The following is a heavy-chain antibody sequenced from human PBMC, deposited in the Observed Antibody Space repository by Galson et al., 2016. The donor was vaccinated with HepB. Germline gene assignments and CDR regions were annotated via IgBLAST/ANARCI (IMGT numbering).Heavy chain of an antibody. D-gene: IGHD3-10*01. V-gene: IGHV3-23*01. J-gene: IGHJ4*02. CDR1: GFTFSSYA. CDR3: AKNQLLWFGEFSSHY. Sequence: SLRLSCEASGFTFSSYAMSWVRQAPGKGLEWVSGIGGSGGSTNYADSVKGRFTISRDNSKNTLYLQMNSLRAEDTAVYYCAKNQLLWFGEFSSHYWGQGTLVTVSS. CDR2: IGGSGGST.